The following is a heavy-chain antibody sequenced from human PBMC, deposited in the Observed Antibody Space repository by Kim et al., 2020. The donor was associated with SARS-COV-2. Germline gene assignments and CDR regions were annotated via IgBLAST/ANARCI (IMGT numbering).Heavy chain of an antibody. D-gene: IGHD3-10*01. Sequence: DGGSTNYADSGKGRFTISRDSAKNTLNLQMNSLRAEDTAVYYCVREGFGDWGQGTLVTVSS. CDR3: VREGFGD. CDR2: DGGST. V-gene: IGHV3-74*01. J-gene: IGHJ4*02.